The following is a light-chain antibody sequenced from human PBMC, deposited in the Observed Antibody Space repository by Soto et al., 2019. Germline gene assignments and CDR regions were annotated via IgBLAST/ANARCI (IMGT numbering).Light chain of an antibody. CDR3: QQRTNWLYT. V-gene: IGKV3-11*01. CDR1: QSVSTY. CDR2: DAS. J-gene: IGKJ2*01. Sequence: EIVLTQSPATLSLSPGERATLSCRASQSVSTYLAWYQQKPGQAPRLLIHDASNRASGVPARFSGSGSGTDFTLTISSLEPEDFAVYYCQQRTNWLYTFGQGPKLEIK.